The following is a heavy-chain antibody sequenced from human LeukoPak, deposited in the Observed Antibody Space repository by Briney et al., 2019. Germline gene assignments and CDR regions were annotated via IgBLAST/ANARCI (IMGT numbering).Heavy chain of an antibody. CDR3: ARERSSGYNNAFDI. D-gene: IGHD3-22*01. CDR2: ISAYNGNT. J-gene: IGHJ3*02. V-gene: IGHV1-18*01. Sequence: ASVKVSCKASGHTFTNYGITWVRQAPGQGLEWMGWISAYNGNTNYAQKFQGRVTMTTDTSPNTVSMELRRLRSDDTAVYYCARERSSGYNNAFDIWGQGTMVTVSS. CDR1: GHTFTNYG.